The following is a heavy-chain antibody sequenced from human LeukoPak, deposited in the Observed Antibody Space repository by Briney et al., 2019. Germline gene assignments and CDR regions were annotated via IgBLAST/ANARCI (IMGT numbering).Heavy chain of an antibody. CDR3: AMYRTYGDRDY. V-gene: IGHV3-11*06. CDR1: GFTFSDYY. J-gene: IGHJ4*02. D-gene: IGHD4-17*01. CDR2: ISSSSTYT. Sequence: GGSLRLSCAASGFTFSDYYMSWIRQAPGKGLEWVSYISSSSTYTNYADSVKGRFTISRDNAKNSLYLQMNSLRAEDTSVYYCAMYRTYGDRDYWGQGALVTVSS.